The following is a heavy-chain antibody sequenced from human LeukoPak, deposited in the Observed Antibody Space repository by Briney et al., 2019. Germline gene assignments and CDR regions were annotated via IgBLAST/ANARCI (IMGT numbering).Heavy chain of an antibody. CDR3: ARLLWSGQVYDY. Sequence: SETLSLTCTVSGGSISSYYWSWIRQPAGKGLEWIGRIYTSGSTNYNPSLKSRVTMAVDTSKNQFSLKLTSVTATDTAVYYCARLLWSGQVYDYWGQGALVTVSS. CDR2: IYTSGST. D-gene: IGHD3-3*01. V-gene: IGHV4-4*07. CDR1: GGSISSYY. J-gene: IGHJ4*02.